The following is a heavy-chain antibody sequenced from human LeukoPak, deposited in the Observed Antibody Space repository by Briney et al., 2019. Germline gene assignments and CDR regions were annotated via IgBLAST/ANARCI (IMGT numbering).Heavy chain of an antibody. Sequence: ASVKVSCKASGYTFTGYYIHWVRQAPGQGLEWIAWINPNSGGTNHAQKFQGRVTMTSDTSISTVYMELSRLRSDDTAVYYCAGALDSVSYFDYWGQGTLVTVSS. V-gene: IGHV1-2*02. D-gene: IGHD2-21*01. J-gene: IGHJ4*02. CDR2: INPNSGGT. CDR1: GYTFTGYY. CDR3: AGALDSVSYFDY.